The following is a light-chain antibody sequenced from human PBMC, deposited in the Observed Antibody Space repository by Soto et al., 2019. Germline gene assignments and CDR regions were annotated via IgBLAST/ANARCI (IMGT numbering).Light chain of an antibody. CDR3: ASWDDSLIGVV. CDR2: NDN. V-gene: IGLV1-44*01. J-gene: IGLJ3*02. CDR1: SSNVGTNT. Sequence: QAVVTQPPSASETPGQRVTISCSGGSSNVGTNTVNWYQHLPGTAPKLLIYNDNQRPSGVPDRFSGSKSGTSASLAISGLQSEDEADYYCASWDDSLIGVVFGGGTKLTVL.